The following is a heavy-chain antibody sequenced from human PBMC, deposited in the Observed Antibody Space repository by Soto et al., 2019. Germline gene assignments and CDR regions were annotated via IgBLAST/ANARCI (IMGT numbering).Heavy chain of an antibody. Sequence: GGSLRLSYAASGFTFSSYAMHWVRQAPGKGLEWVAVISYDGSNKYYADSVKGRFTISRDNSKNTLYLQMNSLRAEDTAVYYCARDGGGGISTSFLGGMDVWGQGTTVTVSS. CDR1: GFTFSSYA. D-gene: IGHD2-2*01. J-gene: IGHJ6*02. CDR2: ISYDGSNK. V-gene: IGHV3-30-3*01. CDR3: ARDGGGGISTSFLGGMDV.